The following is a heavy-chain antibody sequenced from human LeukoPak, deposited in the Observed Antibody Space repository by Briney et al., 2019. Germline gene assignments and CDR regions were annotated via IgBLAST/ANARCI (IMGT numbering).Heavy chain of an antibody. CDR2: ISGSGGST. Sequence: GGSLRLSCAASGFTFSSYAMSWVRQAPGKGLEGVSAISGSGGSTYYADSVKGRFTISRDNSKNTLYLQMNSLRAEDTALYYCAKGYRKGRWLPLDYWGQGTLVTVSS. CDR1: GFTFSSYA. CDR3: AKGYRKGRWLPLDY. D-gene: IGHD5-24*01. J-gene: IGHJ4*02. V-gene: IGHV3-23*01.